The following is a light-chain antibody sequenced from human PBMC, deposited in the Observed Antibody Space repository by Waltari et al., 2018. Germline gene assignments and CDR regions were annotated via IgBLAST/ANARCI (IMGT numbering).Light chain of an antibody. CDR2: CAS. CDR1: ESVRSNF. CDR3: QQYGRSPLT. Sequence: EIVLTQSPGTLSLSPGDRATLSCRASESVRSNFLAWYQQKPGQAPRLLIYCASSRATGIPDKFSGSGSRTDFTLTINRLEPEDFAVYYCQQYGRSPLTFGGGTKVEIK. J-gene: IGKJ4*01. V-gene: IGKV3-20*01.